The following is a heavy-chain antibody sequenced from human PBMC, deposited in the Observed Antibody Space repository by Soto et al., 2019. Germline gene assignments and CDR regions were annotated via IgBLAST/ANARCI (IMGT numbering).Heavy chain of an antibody. CDR1: GGSLTRNDW. Sequence: QVQLQESGPGLVKPSGTLSLTCAVSGGSLTRNDWWTWVRQPPGKGLEWVGQIHHSGSTFYNPSLRSRITFAINVDATHYSLHLDSVTAAATALYYCARSTGGDACQFWGQGTMVTVSS. D-gene: IGHD7-27*01. CDR2: IHHSGST. CDR3: ARSTGGDACQF. V-gene: IGHV4-4*02. J-gene: IGHJ3*01.